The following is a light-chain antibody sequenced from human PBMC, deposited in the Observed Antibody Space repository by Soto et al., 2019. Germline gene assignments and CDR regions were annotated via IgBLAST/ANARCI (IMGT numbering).Light chain of an antibody. CDR2: KAS. J-gene: IGKJ1*01. Sequence: DIQMTQSPSTLSASVGDRVTITCRASQSISSWLAWYQQKPGKAPKLLIYKASSLETGVPSRFSGSGAGTEFTLTISSLQPDDFAIYYCQLYGSSSPWTFGQGTKVEVK. V-gene: IGKV1-5*03. CDR1: QSISSW. CDR3: QLYGSSSPWT.